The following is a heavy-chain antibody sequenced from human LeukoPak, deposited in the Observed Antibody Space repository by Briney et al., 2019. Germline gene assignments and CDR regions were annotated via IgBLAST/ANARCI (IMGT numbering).Heavy chain of an antibody. D-gene: IGHD3-22*01. Sequence: PGGSLRLSCAASGFTFSNAWMSWVRQAPGKGLEWVAFIRYDGSNKYYADSVKGRFTISRDDAKNTVYLQMNSLRPEDTAVYYCAKTEGPYYDSSAYYHYWGQGTLVTVSS. CDR3: AKTEGPYYDSSAYYHY. CDR2: IRYDGSNK. V-gene: IGHV3-30*02. CDR1: GFTFSNAW. J-gene: IGHJ4*02.